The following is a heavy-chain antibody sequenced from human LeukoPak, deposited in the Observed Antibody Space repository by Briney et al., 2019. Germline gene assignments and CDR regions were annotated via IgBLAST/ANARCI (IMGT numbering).Heavy chain of an antibody. CDR3: ARLHYYGSGSYYFDY. Sequence: GGSLRLSCAASGFTFSSYWMHWVRQAPGKGLVCVSRIKSDGSSTSYADSVKGRFTISRDNAKNTLYLQMNSLRAEDTAVYYCARLHYYGSGSYYFDYWGQGTLVTVSS. J-gene: IGHJ4*02. CDR1: GFTFSSYW. D-gene: IGHD3-10*01. CDR2: IKSDGSST. V-gene: IGHV3-74*01.